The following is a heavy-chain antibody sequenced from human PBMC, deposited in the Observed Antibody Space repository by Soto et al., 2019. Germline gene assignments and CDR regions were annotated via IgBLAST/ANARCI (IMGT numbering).Heavy chain of an antibody. CDR3: AFYDFSFITPRPDY. CDR1: GGSFTEYY. CDR2: VSHTGSA. D-gene: IGHD3-3*01. Sequence: SETLSLTCAVSGGSFTEYYRNWVRQYPGRGLEWIGDVSHTGSAKYNPSLKSRVAMSFDKSKNQVSLTMNFVTAADTAVFYCAFYDFSFITPRPDYWGQGTLVTVSS. J-gene: IGHJ4*02. V-gene: IGHV4-34*01.